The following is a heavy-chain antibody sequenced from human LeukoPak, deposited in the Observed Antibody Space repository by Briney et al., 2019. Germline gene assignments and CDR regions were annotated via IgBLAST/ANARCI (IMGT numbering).Heavy chain of an antibody. V-gene: IGHV3-74*01. D-gene: IGHD6-19*01. CDR1: GFTPSFSW. Sequence: GGSPRLSCAASGFTPSFSWMYWGRQAPGEGLFWVSRIYSEGGIENYADSVKARLTISRDNAKNTLFLQLNSLRAEDTAVYYCACVDHSSGWYFFDYWGQGSLVTVSS. CDR2: IYSEGGIE. J-gene: IGHJ4*02. CDR3: ACVDHSSGWYFFDY.